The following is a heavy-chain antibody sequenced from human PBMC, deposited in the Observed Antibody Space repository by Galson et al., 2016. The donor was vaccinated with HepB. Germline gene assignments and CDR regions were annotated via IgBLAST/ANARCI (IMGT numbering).Heavy chain of an antibody. D-gene: IGHD6-13*01. CDR3: AHSDQFNGIAAVFDY. J-gene: IGHJ4*02. CDR2: IYWDDDR. V-gene: IGHV2-5*02. CDR1: GFSLSTSGVN. Sequence: PALVKPTQTLTLTCTFSGFSLSTSGVNMGWIRQPPGKALEWLALIYWDDDRRYSPSLKSRLTITKDTSKNQVVLTMTNMDPVDTATYYCAHSDQFNGIAAVFDYWGQGTLVTVSS.